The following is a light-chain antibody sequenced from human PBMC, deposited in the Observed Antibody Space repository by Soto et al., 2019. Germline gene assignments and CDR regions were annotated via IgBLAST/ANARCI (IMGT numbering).Light chain of an antibody. J-gene: IGKJ5*01. V-gene: IGKV3-15*01. Sequence: EIVMTQSPATLSVSPGERATLSCRASQSLRSNLAWYQQKPGQAPRLLIYGASTRATGIPARFSGSGSGTEFTLTISSLQSEDFAVYCCQQYNDWPPIPLGQGTRLES. CDR2: GAS. CDR3: QQYNDWPPIP. CDR1: QSLRSN.